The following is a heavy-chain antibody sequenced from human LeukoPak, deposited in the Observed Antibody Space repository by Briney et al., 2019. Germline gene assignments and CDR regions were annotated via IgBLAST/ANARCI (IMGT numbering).Heavy chain of an antibody. J-gene: IGHJ4*02. CDR2: VYYPGST. Sequence: PSETLSLTCAVSGDSLSNYYWNWIRQPPGKGLEWIGYVYYPGSTKYNPSLKSRVTISVDTSKNQFSLKLSSVTAADTAVYYCARQKSIVGNLDYFDYWGQGTLVTVSS. CDR1: GDSLSNYY. D-gene: IGHD2-15*01. CDR3: ARQKSIVGNLDYFDY. V-gene: IGHV4-59*08.